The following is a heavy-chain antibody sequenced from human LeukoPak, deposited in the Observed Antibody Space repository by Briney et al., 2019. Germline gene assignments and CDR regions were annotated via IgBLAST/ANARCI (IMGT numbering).Heavy chain of an antibody. CDR3: ARRSSGSPPYYFDS. Sequence: GGSLRLSCAASGFSVSSSYMNWARQAQGRGLEWVSVFFRGGDTYYGDSVKGRFTISRDNAKNTLYLQMNSLRAEDTAVYYCARRSSGSPPYYFDSWGQGTLVTVSS. CDR1: GFSVSSSY. J-gene: IGHJ4*02. CDR2: FFRGGDT. D-gene: IGHD1-26*01. V-gene: IGHV3-53*01.